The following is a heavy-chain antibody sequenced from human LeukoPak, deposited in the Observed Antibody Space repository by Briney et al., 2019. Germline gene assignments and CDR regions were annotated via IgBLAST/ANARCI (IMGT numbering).Heavy chain of an antibody. CDR1: GFSFSSYA. V-gene: IGHV3-23*01. CDR3: AKDRIPMVRGDDFDY. CDR2: ISGSGTNA. D-gene: IGHD3-10*01. Sequence: GGSLRLSCAAPGFSFSSYAMSWVRQTAGKGLQWVSAISGSGTNAYYADSVKGRFTISRDTSKNTLYLQMNSPRAEDTAVYYCAKDRIPMVRGDDFDYWGQGTLVTVSS. J-gene: IGHJ4*02.